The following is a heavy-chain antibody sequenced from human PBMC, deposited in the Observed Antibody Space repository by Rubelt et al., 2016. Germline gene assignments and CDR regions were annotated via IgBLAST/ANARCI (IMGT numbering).Heavy chain of an antibody. D-gene: IGHD6-13*01. V-gene: IGHV3-74*01. CDR3: ARLKQGVTAAGTFDS. J-gene: IGHJ4*02. CDR2: IKTDGNIT. Sequence: EYGGGLVQPGGSLRLSCAASGFIFSSYWMHWVRQVPGKGPVWVSRIKTDGNITTYADSVKGRFTISRDNAKNTLYLQMNSLRAEDTAIYYCARLKQGVTAAGTFDSWGQGTLVTVAS. CDR1: GFIFSSYW.